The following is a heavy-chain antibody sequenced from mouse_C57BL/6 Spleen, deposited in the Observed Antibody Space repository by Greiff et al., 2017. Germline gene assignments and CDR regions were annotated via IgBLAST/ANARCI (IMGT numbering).Heavy chain of an antibody. CDR3: ARDYGSSYRYFDV. CDR2: INPSSGYT. Sequence: QVQLQQSGAELAKPGASVKLSCKSSGYTFPSYWMHWVKQRPGQGLEWIGYINPSSGYTKYNQKFKDKATLTADKSSSTAYMQLSSLTYEDSAVYYCARDYGSSYRYFDVWGTGTTVTVSS. J-gene: IGHJ1*03. D-gene: IGHD1-1*01. V-gene: IGHV1-7*01. CDR1: GYTFPSYW.